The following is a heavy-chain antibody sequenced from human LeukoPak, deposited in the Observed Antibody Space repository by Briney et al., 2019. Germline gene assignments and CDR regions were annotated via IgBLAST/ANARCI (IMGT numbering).Heavy chain of an antibody. CDR2: ISGSDGST. J-gene: IGHJ4*02. CDR1: GFTFSSYA. Sequence: PGRSLRLSCAASGFTFSSYAMSWVRQAPGKGLEWVSAISGSDGSTYYADSVKGRFTISRDNSKNTLYLQMNSLRAEDTAVYYCAKTRPLDSSSWSHGDYWGQGTLVTVSS. CDR3: AKTRPLDSSSWSHGDY. D-gene: IGHD6-13*01. V-gene: IGHV3-23*01.